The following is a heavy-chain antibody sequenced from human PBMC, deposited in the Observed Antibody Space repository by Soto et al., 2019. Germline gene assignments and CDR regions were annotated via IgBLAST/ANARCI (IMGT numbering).Heavy chain of an antibody. V-gene: IGHV1-18*01. D-gene: IGHD6-19*01. CDR1: GYTFTSFG. CDR3: ARGNSSYISGWDGWY. Sequence: QVQLVQSGAEVKKPGASVKVSCKASGYTFTSFGISWVRQAPGQGLEWMGWISGQNGNTKYAQKFQGRVTMTTDTSTSTVYMEVRSLRSDDTAVYYCARGNSSYISGWDGWYRGQGTLVTVSS. CDR2: ISGQNGNT. J-gene: IGHJ4*02.